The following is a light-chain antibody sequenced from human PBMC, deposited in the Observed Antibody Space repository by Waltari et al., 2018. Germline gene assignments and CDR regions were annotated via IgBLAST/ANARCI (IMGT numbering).Light chain of an antibody. J-gene: IGLJ2*01. Sequence: SSELTQDPAVSVALGQTVTITCQGASLRPSYASWYQQKSGQAPILVLFGKNKRPSGIPDRFSGYNSESTTSLTITGAQAEDEAEYYCSSRDSSASHVLFAGGTKLTVL. V-gene: IGLV3-19*01. CDR1: SLRPSY. CDR3: SSRDSSASHVL. CDR2: GKN.